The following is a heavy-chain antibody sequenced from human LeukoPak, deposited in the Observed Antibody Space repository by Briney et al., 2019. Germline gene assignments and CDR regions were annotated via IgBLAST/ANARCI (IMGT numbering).Heavy chain of an antibody. Sequence: ASVKVSCTASGYTFTSYYMHWVRQAPGQGLEWMGIINTSGGSTSYAQKLQGRVTMTRDMSTSTVNMELSSQRSEDTAVYYCARAYYNRNDDYWGQGTLVTVSS. CDR3: ARAYYNRNDDY. D-gene: IGHD1-20*01. V-gene: IGHV1-46*01. J-gene: IGHJ4*02. CDR1: GYTFTSYY. CDR2: INTSGGST.